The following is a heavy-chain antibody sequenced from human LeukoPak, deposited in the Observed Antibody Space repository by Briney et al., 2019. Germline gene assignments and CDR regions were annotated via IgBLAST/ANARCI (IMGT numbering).Heavy chain of an antibody. Sequence: GGSLRLSCAASGFSFSSYAVSWVRQAPGKGLVWVSRITSDGSSTSHADSVKGRFTISRDNAKNTLYLQMNSLRAEDTAVYYCSRGVGATDSWGQGTLVTVSS. V-gene: IGHV3-74*01. CDR2: ITSDGSST. D-gene: IGHD1-26*01. CDR3: SRGVGATDS. CDR1: GFSFSSYA. J-gene: IGHJ4*02.